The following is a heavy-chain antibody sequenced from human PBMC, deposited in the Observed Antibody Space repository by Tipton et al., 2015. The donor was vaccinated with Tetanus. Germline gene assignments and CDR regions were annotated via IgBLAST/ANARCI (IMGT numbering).Heavy chain of an antibody. CDR3: ARGVAPAGVPHDY. CDR1: GFTLGSTGVT. V-gene: IGHV2-5*01. J-gene: IGHJ4*02. CDR2: ICWNDDK. Sequence: LVKPTQTLTLTCTFSGFTLGSTGVTVGWIRQPPGKALEWLALICWNDDKIYSPSLKSRLTVSKDTSKSQVFLTMTNMDPVDTATYYCARGVAPAGVPHDYWGQGTLVIVSS. D-gene: IGHD6-13*01.